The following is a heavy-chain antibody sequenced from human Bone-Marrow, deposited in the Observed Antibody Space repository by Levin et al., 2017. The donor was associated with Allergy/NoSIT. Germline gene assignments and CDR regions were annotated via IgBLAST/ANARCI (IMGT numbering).Heavy chain of an antibody. CDR1: GFSVNSYY. Sequence: GGSLRLSCVASGFSVNSYYMTWVRQAPGEGLEWVSVIFSDGTTVYAESVKGRFTISRDNSKNTVSLQMNSLRAEDTAVYYCARRRGEFGGVTILGWFLDLWGRGTLVTVSS. CDR2: IFSDGTT. CDR3: ARRRGEFGGVTILGWFLDL. D-gene: IGHD3-16*01. V-gene: IGHV3-66*02. J-gene: IGHJ2*01.